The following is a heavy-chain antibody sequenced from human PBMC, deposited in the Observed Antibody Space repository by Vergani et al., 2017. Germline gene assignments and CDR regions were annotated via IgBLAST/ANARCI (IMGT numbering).Heavy chain of an antibody. V-gene: IGHV7-4-1*02. CDR3: AREFGSTTAWLVGYYGMDV. D-gene: IGHD3-10*01. CDR2: INTNTGNP. Sequence: VQLVQSGAEVKKPGATVKISCKVSGYTFTDYYMHWVQQSPGKGLEWMGWINTNTGNPTYAQGFTGRFVFSLDTYVITAYLQISSLKAEDTAVYYCAREFGSTTAWLVGYYGMDVWGQGTTVTVSS. J-gene: IGHJ6*02. CDR1: GYTFTDYY.